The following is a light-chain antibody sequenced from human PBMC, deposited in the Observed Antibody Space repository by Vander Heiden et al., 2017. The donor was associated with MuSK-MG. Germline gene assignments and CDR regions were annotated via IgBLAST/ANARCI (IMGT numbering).Light chain of an antibody. CDR1: QSVLHSSDNRNY. J-gene: IGKJ2*01. V-gene: IGKV4-1*01. Sequence: DIVMTPSPDSLAVSLGDRATINCKSSQSVLHSSDNRNYLAWYQQKPGQAPKLLIHWASLRKSGVPDRFSGSGYGTDFTLTISSRQAEDVAVYYCQHNDSSVVFIFGQGTKLEIK. CDR2: WAS. CDR3: QHNDSSVVFI.